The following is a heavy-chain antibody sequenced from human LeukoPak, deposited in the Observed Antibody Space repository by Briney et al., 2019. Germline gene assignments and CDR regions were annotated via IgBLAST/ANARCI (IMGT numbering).Heavy chain of an antibody. CDR2: INHSGTT. CDR1: GFTFSTYA. Sequence: GSLRLSCAASGFTFSTYAMSWVRQPPGKGLEWIGEINHSGTTKYNPSLKSRVTISVDTSKNQFSLKVTSVTAADTAVYYCARGPPYYYDSSGYYRFDYWGQGTLVTVSS. J-gene: IGHJ4*02. CDR3: ARGPPYYYDSSGYYRFDY. D-gene: IGHD3-22*01. V-gene: IGHV4-34*01.